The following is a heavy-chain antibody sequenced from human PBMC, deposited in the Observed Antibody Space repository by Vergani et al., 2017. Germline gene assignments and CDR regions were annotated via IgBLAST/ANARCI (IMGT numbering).Heavy chain of an antibody. CDR3: ARHSTYYYDSSGYPRGSYFDY. D-gene: IGHD3-22*01. Sequence: QVQLQESGPGLVKPSETLSLTCTVSGGSISSYYWSWIRQPPGKGLEWIGYIYTSGSTNYNPSLKSRFPISVDTSKHQFSLKLSSLTAADTAVYYCARHSTYYYDSSGYPRGSYFDYWGQGTLVTVSS. V-gene: IGHV4-4*09. CDR2: IYTSGST. CDR1: GGSISSYY. J-gene: IGHJ4*02.